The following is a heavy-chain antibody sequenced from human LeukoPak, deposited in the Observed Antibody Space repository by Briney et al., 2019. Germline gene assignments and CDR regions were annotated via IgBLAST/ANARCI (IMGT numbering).Heavy chain of an antibody. D-gene: IGHD2-15*01. CDR1: GGSLSTYV. Sequence: SVKVSCKAFGGSLSTYVISWVRQAPGQGLEWMGAIIPIFGTTNYAQRFQGRVTITTDESTSTAYMELSSLISGDTAMYYCARGLRDTLCSGGSCYSDYWGQGTLVTVSS. J-gene: IGHJ4*02. CDR2: IIPIFGTT. V-gene: IGHV1-69*05. CDR3: ARGLRDTLCSGGSCYSDY.